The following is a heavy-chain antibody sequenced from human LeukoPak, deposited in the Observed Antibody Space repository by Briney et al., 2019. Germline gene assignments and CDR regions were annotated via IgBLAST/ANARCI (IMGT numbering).Heavy chain of an antibody. D-gene: IGHD3-16*01. CDR3: ARALAAMALTLGY. J-gene: IGHJ4*02. Sequence: GGSLRLSCAASGFTFSSYWMSWVRQAPGKGLEWVANIKQDGSEKYYVDSVKGRFTISRDNAKNSLYLQMNSLRAEDTAVYYCARALAAMALTLGYWGQGTLVTVSS. V-gene: IGHV3-7*01. CDR1: GFTFSSYW. CDR2: IKQDGSEK.